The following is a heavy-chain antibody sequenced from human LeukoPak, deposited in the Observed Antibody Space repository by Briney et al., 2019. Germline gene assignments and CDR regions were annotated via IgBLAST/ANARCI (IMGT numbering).Heavy chain of an antibody. J-gene: IGHJ5*02. V-gene: IGHV1-69*01. CDR1: GGTFSSYA. CDR3: ARRYGGNPNWFDP. Sequence: SVKVSCEASGGTFSSYAISWVRQAPGQGLEWMGGIIPIFGTANYAQKFQGRVTITADESTSTAYMELSSLRSEDTAVYYCARRYGGNPNWFDPWGQGTLVTVSS. D-gene: IGHD4-23*01. CDR2: IIPIFGTA.